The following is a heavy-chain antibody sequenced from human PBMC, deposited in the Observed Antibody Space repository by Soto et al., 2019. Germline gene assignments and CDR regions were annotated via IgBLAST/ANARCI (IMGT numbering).Heavy chain of an antibody. CDR2: ISYDGSNK. J-gene: IGHJ6*02. D-gene: IGHD6-13*01. V-gene: IGHV3-30-3*01. CDR3: ASDIGAAAGTLRGMDV. CDR1: GFTFGSYA. Sequence: GGSLRLSCAASGFTFGSYAMHWVRQAPGKGLEWVAVISYDGSNKYYADSVKGRFTISRDNSKNTLYLQMNSLRAEDTAVYYCASDIGAAAGTLRGMDVWGQGTTVTVSS.